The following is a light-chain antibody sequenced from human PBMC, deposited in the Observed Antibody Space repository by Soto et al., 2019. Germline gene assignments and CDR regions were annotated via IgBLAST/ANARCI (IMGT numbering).Light chain of an antibody. CDR3: QQAYSFPIT. CDR1: QDISTA. J-gene: IGKJ5*01. CDR2: GAS. V-gene: IGKV1-13*02. Sequence: AIQLTQSPSSLSASVGDRVTITCRASQDISTALAWYQQKPGKPPKVLIYGASTLENGVPSRFSGSGSGTDFTLSINSLQPEDFATYYCQQAYSFPITFGQGTRLEIK.